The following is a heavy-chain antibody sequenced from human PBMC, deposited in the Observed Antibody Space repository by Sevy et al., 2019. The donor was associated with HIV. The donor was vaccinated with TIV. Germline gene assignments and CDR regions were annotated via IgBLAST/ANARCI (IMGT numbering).Heavy chain of an antibody. CDR1: GFIFSSYS. Sequence: GGSLRLSCAASGFIFSSYSMNWVRQAPGKGLEWISYISTGSTTIYYADSVKGRFTVSRDNARSSLFLQMNSPRDEDTAVYYCAIDPRDGGDYWGQGTLVTDSS. CDR3: AIDPRDGGDY. J-gene: IGHJ4*02. CDR2: ISTGSTTI. V-gene: IGHV3-48*02. D-gene: IGHD3-16*01.